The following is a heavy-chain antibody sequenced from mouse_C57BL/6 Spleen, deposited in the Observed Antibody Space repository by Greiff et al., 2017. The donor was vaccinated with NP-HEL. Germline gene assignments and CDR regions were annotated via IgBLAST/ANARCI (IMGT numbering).Heavy chain of an antibody. CDR1: GYTFTSYW. D-gene: IGHD4-1*01. Sequence: QVQLQQPGAELVKPGASVKLSCKASGYTFTSYWMQWVKQRPGQGLEWIGEIDPSDSYTNYNQKFKGKATLTVDTSSSTAYMQLSSLTSEDSAVYYCARLGWDHYYDMDYWGQGTSVTVSS. CDR3: ARLGWDHYYDMDY. V-gene: IGHV1-50*01. CDR2: IDPSDSYT. J-gene: IGHJ4*01.